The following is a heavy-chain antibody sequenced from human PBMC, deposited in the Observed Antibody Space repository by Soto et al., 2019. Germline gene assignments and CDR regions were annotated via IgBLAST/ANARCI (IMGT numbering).Heavy chain of an antibody. D-gene: IGHD1-1*01. CDR3: ARGRYGDY. CDR1: GYDVTTYG. Sequence: QVHLVQSGAEVKKRGASVKVSCKGSGYDVTTYGSTWVRQAPGQGLEWMAWISAHNGNTDYAQKLQGRVTVTRDTFTSTAYMELRSLRSDDTAMYYCARGRYGDYWGQGALVTVSS. CDR2: ISAHNGNT. V-gene: IGHV1-18*01. J-gene: IGHJ4*02.